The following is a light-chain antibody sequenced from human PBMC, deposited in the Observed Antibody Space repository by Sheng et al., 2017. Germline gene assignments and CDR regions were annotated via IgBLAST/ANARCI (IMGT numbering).Light chain of an antibody. J-gene: IGKJ3*01. Sequence: DIQMTQSPPSLSASVGDRVTITCRASQSISNYLNWYQQKPGKAPKLLIYAASSLQSGVPSRFSASGSWTDFTLTINSLQPEDFASYYCQQSYSTPRTFGPGTKVEIK. CDR1: QSISNY. V-gene: IGKV1-39*01. CDR2: AAS. CDR3: QQSYSTPRT.